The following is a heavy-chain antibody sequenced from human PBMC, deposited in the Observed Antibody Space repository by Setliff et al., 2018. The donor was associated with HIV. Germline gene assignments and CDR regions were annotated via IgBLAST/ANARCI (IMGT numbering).Heavy chain of an antibody. CDR1: GGSVSNYY. V-gene: IGHV4-4*07. D-gene: IGHD3-10*01. Sequence: SETLSLTCTVSGGSVSNYYWSWIRQPAGKGLEWIGRIYTTGSTNYNPSLKSRVTMSVDTSKNQFSLRLNSVTAADTAIYYCTRRGADSYYPRPLDVWGKGTTVTVSS. J-gene: IGHJ6*04. CDR2: IYTTGST. CDR3: TRRGADSYYPRPLDV.